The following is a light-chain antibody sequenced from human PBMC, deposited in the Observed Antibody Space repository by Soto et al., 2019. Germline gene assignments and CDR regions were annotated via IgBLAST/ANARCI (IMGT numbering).Light chain of an antibody. Sequence: QSALTQRPSASGSPGKSVTISCTGTSSDVGGYNYVSWYQQHPGKAPKLMIYEFTMRPSGVPDRFSGFKSGNTASRTVSGLQAEDQADYYCSSYGGSNIVLFGGGTQLTVL. CDR2: EFT. J-gene: IGLJ2*01. CDR3: SSYGGSNIVL. V-gene: IGLV2-8*01. CDR1: SSDVGGYNY.